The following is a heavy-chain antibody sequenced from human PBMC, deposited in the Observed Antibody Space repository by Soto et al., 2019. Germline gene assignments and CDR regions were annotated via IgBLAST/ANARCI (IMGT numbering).Heavy chain of an antibody. CDR2: IIPILGIA. D-gene: IGHD3-10*01. Sequence: QVQLVQSGAEVKKPGSSVKVSCKASGGTFSSYTISWVRQAPGQGLEWMGRIIPILGIANYAQKFQGRVTSTEDKSASTAYMELSSLRSEDTAVYYCARELVSDYYGSGSSIGMDVWGQGTTVTVSS. J-gene: IGHJ6*02. CDR1: GGTFSSYT. CDR3: ARELVSDYYGSGSSIGMDV. V-gene: IGHV1-69*08.